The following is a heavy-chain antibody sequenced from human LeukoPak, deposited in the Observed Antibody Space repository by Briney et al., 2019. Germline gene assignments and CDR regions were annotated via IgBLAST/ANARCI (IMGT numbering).Heavy chain of an antibody. CDR2: ISSTSSNK. J-gene: IGHJ4*02. V-gene: IGHV3-48*01. D-gene: IGHD1-14*01. CDR3: ARRTE. Sequence: GGSLRLSCAASGFAFSSYTMNWVRQAPGKGLEWVAYISSTSSNKYYADSVKGRFTISRDNAKNSLYLQMNNLGAEDTAVYYCARRTEWGQGTLVTVSS. CDR1: GFAFSSYT.